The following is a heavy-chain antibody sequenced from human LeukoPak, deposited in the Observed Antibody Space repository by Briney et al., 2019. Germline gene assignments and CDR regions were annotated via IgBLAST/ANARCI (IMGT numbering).Heavy chain of an antibody. J-gene: IGHJ6*02. Sequence: AGGSLRLSCAASGFTFSSYSMNWVRQAPGKGLEWVSAISGSGGSTYYADSVKGRFTISRDNSKNTLYLQMNSLRAEDTAVYYCAKDPLLTKRLGYYGMDVWGQGTTVTVSS. CDR3: AKDPLLTKRLGYYGMDV. CDR2: ISGSGGST. CDR1: GFTFSSYS. D-gene: IGHD3-16*01. V-gene: IGHV3-23*01.